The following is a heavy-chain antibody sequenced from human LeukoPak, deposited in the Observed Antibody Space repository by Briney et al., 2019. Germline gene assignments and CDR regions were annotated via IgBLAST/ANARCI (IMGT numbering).Heavy chain of an antibody. Sequence: GSSDPVACKASGYTFIGYYIHWVRQAPGQGLEWMGWINANRGGTNYGQKCQDRGTMTRETAISTAYMELSSLRSDDTAVYFCARVGVEAAATFDYWGQGTLVTVSS. CDR2: INANRGGT. CDR1: GYTFIGYY. D-gene: IGHD2-15*01. J-gene: IGHJ4*02. CDR3: ARVGVEAAATFDY. V-gene: IGHV1-2*02.